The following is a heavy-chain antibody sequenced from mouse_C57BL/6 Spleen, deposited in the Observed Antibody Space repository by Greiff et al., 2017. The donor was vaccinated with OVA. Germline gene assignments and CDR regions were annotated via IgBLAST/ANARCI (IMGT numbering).Heavy chain of an antibody. Sequence: VQLQESGAELVMPGASVKLSCKASGYTFTSYWMHWVKQRPGQGLEWIGEIDPSDSYTNYNQKFKGKSTLTVDKSSSTAYMQLSSLTSEDSTVYYCARWGNDYFDYWGQGTTLTVSS. CDR3: ARWGNDYFDY. CDR1: GYTFTSYW. CDR2: IDPSDSYT. V-gene: IGHV1-69*01. D-gene: IGHD2-1*01. J-gene: IGHJ2*01.